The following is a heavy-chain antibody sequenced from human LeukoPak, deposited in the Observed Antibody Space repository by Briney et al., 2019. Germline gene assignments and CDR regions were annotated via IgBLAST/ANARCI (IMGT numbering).Heavy chain of an antibody. CDR3: AKAEGQYSSSWYETAYYYYYMDV. D-gene: IGHD6-13*01. Sequence: PGGSLRLSCAASGFTFSSYAMSWVRQAPGKGLEWVSAISGSGGSTYYADSVKGRFTISRDNSKNTLYLQMNSLRAEDTAVYYCAKAEGQYSSSWYETAYYYYYMDVWGKGTTVTVSS. CDR1: GFTFSSYA. CDR2: ISGSGGST. J-gene: IGHJ6*03. V-gene: IGHV3-23*01.